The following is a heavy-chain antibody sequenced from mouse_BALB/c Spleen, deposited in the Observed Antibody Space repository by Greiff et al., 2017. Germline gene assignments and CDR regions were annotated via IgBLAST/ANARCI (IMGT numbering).Heavy chain of an antibody. CDR2: IYPGDGDT. Sequence: QVQLQQSGAELARPGASVKLSCKASGYTFTSYWMQWVKQRPGQGLEWIGAIYPGDGDTRYTQKFKGKATLTADKSSSTAYMQLSSLASEDSAVYYCARSRGRDWFAYWGQGTLVTVSA. J-gene: IGHJ3*01. CDR3: ARSRGRDWFAY. V-gene: IGHV1-87*01. D-gene: IGHD1-1*01. CDR1: GYTFTSYW.